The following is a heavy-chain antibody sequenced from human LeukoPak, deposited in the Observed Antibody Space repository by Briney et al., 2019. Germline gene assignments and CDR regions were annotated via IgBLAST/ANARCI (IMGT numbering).Heavy chain of an antibody. J-gene: IGHJ4*02. Sequence: GGSLRLSCAASGFTFSGYSMNWVRQAPGKGLEWVSYISSSSSTIYYADSVKGRFTISRDNAKNSLYLQMNSLRAEDTAVYYCARDVAYWGQGTLVTVSS. CDR2: ISSSSSTI. CDR3: ARDVAY. D-gene: IGHD5-12*01. CDR1: GFTFSGYS. V-gene: IGHV3-48*01.